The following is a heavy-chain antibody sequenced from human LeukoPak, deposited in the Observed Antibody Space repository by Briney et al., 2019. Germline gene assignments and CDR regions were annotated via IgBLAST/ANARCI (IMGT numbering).Heavy chain of an antibody. CDR3: ARDLYGDYFDY. CDR2: LNAGNENT. D-gene: IGHD3-16*01. J-gene: IGHJ4*02. Sequence: ASVKVSCKASGYTFSRYGMHWERQAPGQSLEWMGWLNAGNENTKYSQKFQGRVSITRDTSASTAYMELSSLTSEDTAVYYCARDLYGDYFDYWGQGTLVTVSS. V-gene: IGHV1-3*01. CDR1: GYTFSRYG.